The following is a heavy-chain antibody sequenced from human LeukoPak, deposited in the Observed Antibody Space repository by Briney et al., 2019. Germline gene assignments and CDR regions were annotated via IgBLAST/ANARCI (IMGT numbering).Heavy chain of an antibody. CDR3: ARRKLRFLESLLRGYFDY. J-gene: IGHJ4*02. CDR1: GGSFSGYY. CDR2: INHSGST. D-gene: IGHD3-3*01. Sequence: PSETLSLTCAVYGGSFSGYYWSWIRQPPGKGLEWIGEINHSGSTNYNPSLKSRVTISVDTSKNQFSLKLSSVTAADTAVYYCARRKLRFLESLLRGYFDYWGQGTLVTVSS. V-gene: IGHV4-34*01.